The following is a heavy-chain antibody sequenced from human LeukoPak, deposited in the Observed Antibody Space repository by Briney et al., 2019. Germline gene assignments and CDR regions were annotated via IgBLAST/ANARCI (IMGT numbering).Heavy chain of an antibody. J-gene: IGHJ3*02. V-gene: IGHV4-59*01. CDR3: ARTTHAFDI. CDR2: IYYSGST. CDR1: GGSISSYY. Sequence: TETLSLTCTVSGGSISSYYWSWIRQPPGKGLEWIGYIYYSGSTNYNPSLKSRVTISVDTSKNQFSLKLSSVTAADTAVYYCARTTHAFDIWGQGTMVTVSS. D-gene: IGHD1-1*01.